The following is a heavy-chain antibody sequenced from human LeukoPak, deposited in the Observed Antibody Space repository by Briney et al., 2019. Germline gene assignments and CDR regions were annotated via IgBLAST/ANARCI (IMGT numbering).Heavy chain of an antibody. J-gene: IGHJ4*02. CDR3: ARAVRYCSSTSCSYYFDY. Sequence: ASVKVSCKASGYTFTRYDINWVRQATGQGLEWMGWMNPNSGNTGYAQKFQGRVTMTRNTSISTAYMELSSLRSEDTAVYYCARAVRYCSSTSCSYYFDYWGQGTLVTVSS. CDR2: MNPNSGNT. D-gene: IGHD2-2*01. CDR1: GYTFTRYD. V-gene: IGHV1-8*01.